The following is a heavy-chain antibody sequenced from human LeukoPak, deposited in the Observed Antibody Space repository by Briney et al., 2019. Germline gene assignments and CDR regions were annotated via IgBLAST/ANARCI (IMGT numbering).Heavy chain of an antibody. CDR3: ARVEEGGFRGGHWFDP. J-gene: IGHJ5*02. V-gene: IGHV4-34*01. CDR2: INHSGST. Sequence: PSETLSLTCAVYGGSFSGYYWSWIRQPPGKGLEWIGEINHSGSTNYNPSLKSRVTISVDTSKNQFSLKLSSVTAADTAVYYCARVEEGGFRGGHWFDPWGQGTLVTVSS. D-gene: IGHD1-26*01. CDR1: GGSFSGYY.